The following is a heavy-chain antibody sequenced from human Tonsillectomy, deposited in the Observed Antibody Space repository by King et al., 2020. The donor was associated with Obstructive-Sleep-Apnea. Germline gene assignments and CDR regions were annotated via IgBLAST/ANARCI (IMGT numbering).Heavy chain of an antibody. CDR1: GFTFSNAS. CDR3: TVYKIVAVPAAREDY. Sequence: VQLVESGGGLVKPGGSLRLSCAASGFTFSNASMSWVRQAPGKGLEWVGRIKSKTDGGTTDYAAPVKGRFTVSRDDSKDTLYLQMSSLKTEDTAVYYCTVYKIVAVPAAREDYWGQGTLVTVSS. CDR2: IKSKTDGGTT. D-gene: IGHD2-2*01. V-gene: IGHV3-15*01. J-gene: IGHJ4*02.